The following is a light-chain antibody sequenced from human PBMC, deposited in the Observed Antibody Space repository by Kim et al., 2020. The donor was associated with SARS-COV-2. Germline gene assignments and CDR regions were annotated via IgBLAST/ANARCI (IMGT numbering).Light chain of an antibody. CDR2: VAS. CDR3: HQPNIDPLT. Sequence: QLTQSPSSLSASVGDRVTITCRASQGIGNNLAWYQHKPGKAPNLLIYVASALHSGVPSKFSGSGSGTEFSLTISSLQPEDSATYYCHQPNIDPLTFCQGTRLEIK. V-gene: IGKV1-9*01. CDR1: QGIGNN. J-gene: IGKJ5*01.